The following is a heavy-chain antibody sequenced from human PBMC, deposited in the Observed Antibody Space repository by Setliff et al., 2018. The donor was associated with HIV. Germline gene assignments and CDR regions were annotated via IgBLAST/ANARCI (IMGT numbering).Heavy chain of an antibody. J-gene: IGHJ4*02. V-gene: IGHV4-59*04. Sequence: SETLSLTCTVSGGSIRTYYWSWIRQPPGKGLEWIGEINHSGSAYYNPSLKSRVTISVDTSKSQFSLRLSSVTAADTAVYYCARHQYCTNGVCYTAGIDYWGQGTLVTVSS. D-gene: IGHD2-8*01. CDR2: INHSGSA. CDR3: ARHQYCTNGVCYTAGIDY. CDR1: GGSIRTYY.